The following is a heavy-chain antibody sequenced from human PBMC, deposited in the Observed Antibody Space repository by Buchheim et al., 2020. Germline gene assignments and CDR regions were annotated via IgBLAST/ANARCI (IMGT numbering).Heavy chain of an antibody. CDR1: GGSISSYY. Sequence: QVQLQESGPGLVKPSETLSLTCTVSGGSISSYYWSWIRQPPGKGLEWIGYIYYSGSTSYNPSLKSRVTISVDTSKNQFSLKLSSVTAADTAVYYCARHNGEYDYSTYWGQGTL. J-gene: IGHJ4*02. V-gene: IGHV4-59*08. CDR2: IYYSGST. CDR3: ARHNGEYDYSTY. D-gene: IGHD4-11*01.